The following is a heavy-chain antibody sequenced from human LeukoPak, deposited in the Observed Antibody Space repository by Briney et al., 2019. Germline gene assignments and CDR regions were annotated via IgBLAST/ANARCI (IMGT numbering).Heavy chain of an antibody. CDR3: ARGYSSGFGY. Sequence: SETLSLTCAVYGGSFSGYYWSWIRQPPGKGLEWIGEINHSGSTNYNPSLKSRVTISVDTSKNQFSLKLSSVTAADTAVYYCARGYSSGFGYRGQGTLVTVSS. D-gene: IGHD6-19*01. CDR1: GGSFSGYY. J-gene: IGHJ4*02. V-gene: IGHV4-34*01. CDR2: INHSGST.